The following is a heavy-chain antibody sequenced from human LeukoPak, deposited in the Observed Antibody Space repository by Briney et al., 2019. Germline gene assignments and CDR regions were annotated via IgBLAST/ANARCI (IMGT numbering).Heavy chain of an antibody. J-gene: IGHJ4*02. D-gene: IGHD6-19*01. V-gene: IGHV3-23*01. CDR1: GFTFNNYA. CDR2: ISGSDTST. Sequence: PGGSLRLSCAASGFTFNNYAMSWVRQAPGKGLEWVSVISGSDTSTYYADSVKGRFTISRDNSRNTLYLQMNSLGTEDTAVYYCAKEIHPRSSNGWPFDYWGQGTLVTVSS. CDR3: AKEIHPRSSNGWPFDY.